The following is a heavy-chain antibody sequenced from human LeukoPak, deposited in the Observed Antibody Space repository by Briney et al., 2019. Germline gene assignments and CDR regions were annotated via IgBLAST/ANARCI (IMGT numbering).Heavy chain of an antibody. CDR3: ARPRRGSSGWYGYFQH. V-gene: IGHV4-34*01. J-gene: IGHJ1*01. CDR1: GGSFSGYY. Sequence: SETLSLTCAVYGGSFSGYYWSWIRQPPGKGLEWIGEINHSGSTNYNPSLKSRVTISVDTSKNQFSLKLSSVTAADTAVYYCARPRRGSSGWYGYFQHWGQGTLVTVSS. CDR2: INHSGST. D-gene: IGHD6-19*01.